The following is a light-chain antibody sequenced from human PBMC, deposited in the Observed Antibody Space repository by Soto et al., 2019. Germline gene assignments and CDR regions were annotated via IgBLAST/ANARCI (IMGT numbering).Light chain of an antibody. V-gene: IGKV3-20*01. J-gene: IGKJ1*01. Sequence: ESVLTQPTGTLSLSPGERATLSCRASQSVSSSYLAWYQQKPGQAPRLLIYGASSRATGIPDRFSGSGSGTDFTLTISRLEPEDFAVYYCQQYGSSPPTFGQGTKVDIK. CDR1: QSVSSSY. CDR3: QQYGSSPPT. CDR2: GAS.